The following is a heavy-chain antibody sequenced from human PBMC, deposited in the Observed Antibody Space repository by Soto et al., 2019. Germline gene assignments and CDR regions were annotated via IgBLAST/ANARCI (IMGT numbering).Heavy chain of an antibody. CDR2: IIPILGIA. J-gene: IGHJ4*02. D-gene: IGHD5-12*01. Sequence: KVSCKASGGTFSSYTISWVRQAPGQGLEWMGRIIPILGIANYAQKFQGRVTITADKSTSTAFMELSSLRSEGTAVYYCAYVFLGYSGYDSEYFDYWGQVTLVTVSS. CDR3: AYVFLGYSGYDSEYFDY. CDR1: GGTFSSYT. V-gene: IGHV1-69*02.